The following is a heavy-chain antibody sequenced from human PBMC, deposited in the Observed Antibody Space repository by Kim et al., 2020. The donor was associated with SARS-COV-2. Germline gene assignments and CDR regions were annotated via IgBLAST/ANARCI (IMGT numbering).Heavy chain of an antibody. D-gene: IGHD2-2*01. Sequence: SETLSLTCTVSGGSISSSSYYWGWIRQPPGKGLEWIGSIYYSGSTYYNPSLKSRVTISVDTSKNQFSLKLSSVTAADTAVYYCARDRGIVVVPAAPGGYGMDVWGQGTTVTVSS. CDR1: GGSISSSSYY. CDR2: IYYSGST. V-gene: IGHV4-39*07. CDR3: ARDRGIVVVPAAPGGYGMDV. J-gene: IGHJ6*02.